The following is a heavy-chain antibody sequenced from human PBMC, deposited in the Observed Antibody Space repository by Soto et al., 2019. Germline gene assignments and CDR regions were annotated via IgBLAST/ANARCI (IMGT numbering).Heavy chain of an antibody. CDR3: ARSTVRYGMDV. J-gene: IGHJ6*02. CDR2: IYYSGST. V-gene: IGHV4-39*01. Sequence: QLQLQESGPGLVKPSETLSLTCTVSGGSISSSSYYWGWIRQPPGKGLEWIGSIYYSGSTYYNPSVKSRVTISVDTSKNQFSLKLSSVTAADTAVYYCARSTVRYGMDVWGQGTTVTVSS. D-gene: IGHD4-17*01. CDR1: GGSISSSSYY.